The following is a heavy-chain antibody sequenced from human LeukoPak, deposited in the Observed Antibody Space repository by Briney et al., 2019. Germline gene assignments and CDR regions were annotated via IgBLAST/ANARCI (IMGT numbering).Heavy chain of an antibody. CDR2: IYPDDSDT. CDR3: ARHGHCTNGVCYSNYYYHMDV. Sequence: GESLKISCKGSGYSFASSWIGWVRQMPGKGLEWMGIIYPDDSDTRCSPSFEGQITISVDKSISTAYLQWGSLKASDTAVYYCARHGHCTNGVCYSNYYYHMDVWGKGTTVTVSS. J-gene: IGHJ6*03. CDR1: GYSFASSW. D-gene: IGHD2-8*01. V-gene: IGHV5-51*01.